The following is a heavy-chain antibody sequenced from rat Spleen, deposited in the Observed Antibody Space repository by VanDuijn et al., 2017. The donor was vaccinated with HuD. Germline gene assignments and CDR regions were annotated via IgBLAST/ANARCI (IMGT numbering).Heavy chain of an antibody. CDR3: ARGSWYFDF. V-gene: IGHV3-3*01. J-gene: IGHJ1*01. CDR2: IDSAGST. D-gene: IGHD5-1*01. CDR1: GYSITSGYR. Sequence: EVQLQESGPGLVKPSQSLSLTCSVTGYSITSGYRWNCIRKFPGNRLEWMGFIDSAGSTNCNPSLKSRISITGDTSKNQFFLQVNSIATEDTATYYCARGSWYFDFWGPGTMVTVSS.